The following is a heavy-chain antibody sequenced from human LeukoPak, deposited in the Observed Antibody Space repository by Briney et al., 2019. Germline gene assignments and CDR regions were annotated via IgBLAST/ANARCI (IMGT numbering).Heavy chain of an antibody. Sequence: PGRSLKLSCAASGFTISTYGIHWVRQAPGKGLAWVAVIWNDGSNKYFADSVKGRFTISRDNSKNTLYLQMNSLRAEDTAVYYCAREVVAGTDNWFDPWGQGTLVTVSS. V-gene: IGHV3-33*01. J-gene: IGHJ5*02. CDR3: AREVVAGTDNWFDP. D-gene: IGHD6-19*01. CDR1: GFTISTYG. CDR2: IWNDGSNK.